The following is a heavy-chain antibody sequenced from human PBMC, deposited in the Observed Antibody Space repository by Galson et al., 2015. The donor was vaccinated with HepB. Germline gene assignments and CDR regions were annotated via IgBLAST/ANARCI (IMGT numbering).Heavy chain of an antibody. CDR3: ARDSRVAEVGFDY. V-gene: IGHV6-1*01. D-gene: IGHD1-26*01. CDR2: TYYRSKWYN. Sequence: CAISGDSVSGNSAAWNWIRQSPSRGLEWLGRTYYRSKWYNDYAVSVKSRITVNPDTSKNQFSLLLNSVTPEDTAVYYCARDSRVAEVGFDYWGQGTLVTVSS. J-gene: IGHJ4*02. CDR1: GDSVSGNSAA.